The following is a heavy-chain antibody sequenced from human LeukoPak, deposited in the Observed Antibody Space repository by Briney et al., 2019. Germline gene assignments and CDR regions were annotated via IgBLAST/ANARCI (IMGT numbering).Heavy chain of an antibody. CDR3: AKSSSIAAPPIPYYYMDV. V-gene: IGHV3-23*01. J-gene: IGHJ6*03. D-gene: IGHD6-6*01. Sequence: ETLSLTCTVSGYSISSGYYWGWVRQAPGKGLEWVSAISGSGGSTYYADSVKGRFTISRDNAKNSLYLQMNSLRTEDTAVYYCAKSSSIAAPPIPYYYMDVWGKGTTVTVSS. CDR2: ISGSGGST. CDR1: GYSISSGYY.